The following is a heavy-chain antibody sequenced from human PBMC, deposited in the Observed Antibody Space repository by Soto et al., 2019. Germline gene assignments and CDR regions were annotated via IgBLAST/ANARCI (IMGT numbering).Heavy chain of an antibody. CDR2: INPNSGGT. Sequence: QVQLVQSGAEVKKPGASVKVSCKASGYTFTGYYMHWVRQAPGQGLEWMGWINPNSGGTNYAQKFQGRVTMTRDTSISTAYMELSRLRSDDTAMYYCARDPYGDYHEKAFDPWGQGTLVTVSS. CDR3: ARDPYGDYHEKAFDP. D-gene: IGHD4-17*01. V-gene: IGHV1-2*02. CDR1: GYTFTGYY. J-gene: IGHJ5*02.